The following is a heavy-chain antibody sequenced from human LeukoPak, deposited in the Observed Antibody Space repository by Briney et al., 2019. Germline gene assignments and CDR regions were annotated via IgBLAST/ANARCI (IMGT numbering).Heavy chain of an antibody. CDR3: ATSTLILRLIFDY. V-gene: IGHV3-30*02. CDR1: GFTFSGYG. Sequence: GGSLRLSCAASGFTFSGYGMHWVRQAPGKGLEWVAFIRSDATNKYYADSVKGRFTISRDNSKNTLYLQMNSLRAEDTAVYYCATSTLILRLIFDYWGQGTLVTVSS. CDR2: IRSDATNK. J-gene: IGHJ4*02. D-gene: IGHD4-17*01.